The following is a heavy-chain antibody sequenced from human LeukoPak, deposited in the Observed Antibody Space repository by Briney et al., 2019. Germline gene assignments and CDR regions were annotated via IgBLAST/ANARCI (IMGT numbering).Heavy chain of an antibody. CDR1: GGSFGGYY. CDR2: INHDGSA. V-gene: IGHV4-34*01. CDR3: ARGLGRLTHYNFWSGYYQPNWFDP. J-gene: IGHJ5*02. Sequence: SETLSLSCAVYGGSFGGYYWSWIRQPPGKGLEWIGEINHDGSANYNSSLKSRVTISVDTSKNQFSLKLSSVTAADTAVYYCARGLGRLTHYNFWSGYYQPNWFDPWGQGTLVTVSS. D-gene: IGHD3-3*01.